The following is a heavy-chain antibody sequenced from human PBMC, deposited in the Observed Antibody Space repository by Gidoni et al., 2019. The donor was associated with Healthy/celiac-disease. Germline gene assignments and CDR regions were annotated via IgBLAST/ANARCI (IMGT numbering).Heavy chain of an antibody. CDR2: IIPIFGTA. J-gene: IGHJ6*02. V-gene: IGHV1-69*06. CDR3: ATCRAPLPDLEPYDYYYYYYGMDV. D-gene: IGHD1-1*01. Sequence: QVQLVQSGAEVKKPGSSVKVSCKASGGPFSSYDIRWVRQAPGQGLEWMGGIIPIFGTANYAQKFQGRVTITADKSTSTAYMELSSLRSEDTAVYYCATCRAPLPDLEPYDYYYYYYGMDVWGQGTTVTVSS. CDR1: GGPFSSYD.